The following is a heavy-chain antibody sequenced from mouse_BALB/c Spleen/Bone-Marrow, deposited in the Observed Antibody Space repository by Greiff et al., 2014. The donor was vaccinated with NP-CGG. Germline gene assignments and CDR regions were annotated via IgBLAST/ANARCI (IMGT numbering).Heavy chain of an antibody. CDR1: GYTFTDYI. Sequence: VQLQQSGAGLVKPGASVKLSCKASGYTFTDYIIHWVKQRSGQGLEWIGWFYPGSGSIKYNEKFKDKATLTADKSSSTVYMELSRLTSEDSAVYFCARHEGGEMGFDYWGQGTTLTVSS. D-gene: IGHD2-3*01. CDR2: FYPGSGSI. CDR3: ARHEGGEMGFDY. J-gene: IGHJ2*01. V-gene: IGHV1-62-2*01.